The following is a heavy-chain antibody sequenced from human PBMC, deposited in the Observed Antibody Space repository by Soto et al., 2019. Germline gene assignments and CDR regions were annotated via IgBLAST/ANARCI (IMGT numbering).Heavy chain of an antibody. CDR2: IKQDGSEK. V-gene: IGHV3-7*01. J-gene: IGHJ4*02. D-gene: IGHD3-3*01. Sequence: GGSLRLSCAASGFTFSSYGMHWVRQAPGKGLEWVANIKQDGSEKYYVDSVKGRFTISRDNAKNSLYLQMNSLRAEDTAVYYCARGYPFWSGYGGSDYWGQGTLVTVSS. CDR1: GFTFSSYG. CDR3: ARGYPFWSGYGGSDY.